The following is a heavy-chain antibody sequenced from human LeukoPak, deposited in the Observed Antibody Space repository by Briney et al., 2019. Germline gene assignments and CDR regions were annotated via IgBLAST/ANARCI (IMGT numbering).Heavy chain of an antibody. CDR1: GFTFSNAR. V-gene: IGHV3-15*01. CDR3: TIARRELPVF. D-gene: IGHD1-26*01. J-gene: IGHJ4*02. Sequence: GGSLRLSCAASGFTFSNARMSWVRQAPGKGLEWVGRIKSRTDGGTTDYAAPVKGRFTISRDDSKNTLYLQMNSLKTEDTAVYYCTIARRELPVFWGQGTLVTVSS. CDR2: IKSRTDGGTT.